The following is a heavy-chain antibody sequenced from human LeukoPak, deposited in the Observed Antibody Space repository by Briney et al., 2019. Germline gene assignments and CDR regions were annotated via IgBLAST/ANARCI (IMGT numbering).Heavy chain of an antibody. Sequence: GGSLRLSCAASGFTFSSYAMSWVRQAPGKGLEWVSAISGSGGSTYYADSVKGRFTISRDNSKNTLCLQMNSLRAEDTAVYYCAKVSYGDYFLFDYWGQGTLVTVSS. CDR2: ISGSGGST. V-gene: IGHV3-23*01. CDR1: GFTFSSYA. CDR3: AKVSYGDYFLFDY. J-gene: IGHJ4*02. D-gene: IGHD4-17*01.